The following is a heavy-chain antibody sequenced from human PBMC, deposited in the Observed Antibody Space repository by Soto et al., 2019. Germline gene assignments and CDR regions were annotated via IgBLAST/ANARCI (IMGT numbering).Heavy chain of an antibody. CDR3: AREFNALEIAVAGKGPNWFDP. CDR1: GYTFTSYY. J-gene: IGHJ5*02. Sequence: ASVKVSCKASGYTFTSYYMHWVRQAPGQGLEWMGIINPSGGSTSYAQKFQGRVTMARDTSTSTVYMELSSLRSEDTAVYYCAREFNALEIAVAGKGPNWFDPWGQGTLVTVSS. D-gene: IGHD6-19*01. CDR2: INPSGGST. V-gene: IGHV1-46*03.